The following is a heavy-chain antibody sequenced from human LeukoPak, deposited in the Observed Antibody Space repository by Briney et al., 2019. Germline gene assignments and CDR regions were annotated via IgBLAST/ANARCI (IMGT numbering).Heavy chain of an antibody. J-gene: IGHJ4*02. CDR1: GFTFSSYS. Sequence: GGSLRLSCAASGFTFSSYSMNWVRQAPGKGLEWVSSISSSSSYIYYADSVKGRFTISRDDAKNSLYLQMNSLRAEDTAVYYCVRDDDRPDNGLDYWGQGTLVTVSS. CDR2: ISSSSSYI. V-gene: IGHV3-21*01. D-gene: IGHD3-22*01. CDR3: VRDDDRPDNGLDY.